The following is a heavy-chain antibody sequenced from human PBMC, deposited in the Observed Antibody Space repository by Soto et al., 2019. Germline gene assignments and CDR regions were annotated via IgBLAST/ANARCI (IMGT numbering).Heavy chain of an antibody. CDR2: ISGGDGTT. CDR1: RFTFTTYA. Sequence: GSLRLSCAASRFTFTTYAMSWVRQAPGKGLEWVSGISGGDGTTYYADSVKGRFTISRDNSKNTLYLHMNSLRAEDTAVYYCAKGAVGAYYYDSSGYYFFDYWGQGTQVTVSS. V-gene: IGHV3-23*01. D-gene: IGHD3-22*01. CDR3: AKGAVGAYYYDSSGYYFFDY. J-gene: IGHJ4*02.